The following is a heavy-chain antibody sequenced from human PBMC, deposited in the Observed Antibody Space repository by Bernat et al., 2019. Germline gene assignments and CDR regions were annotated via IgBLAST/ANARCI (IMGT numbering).Heavy chain of an antibody. J-gene: IGHJ3*02. V-gene: IGHV1-69*06. D-gene: IGHD1-26*01. CDR3: ARDAELDDAFDI. CDR2: IIPIFGTA. Sequence: QVQLVQSGAEVKKPGSSVKVSCKASGGTFSSYAISWVRQAPGQGLEWMGGIIPIFGTANYAQKFHGRVTITADKSTSTACMGLSSMGSEDTAVDYCARDAELDDAFDIWGQGTMVTVSS. CDR1: GGTFSSYA.